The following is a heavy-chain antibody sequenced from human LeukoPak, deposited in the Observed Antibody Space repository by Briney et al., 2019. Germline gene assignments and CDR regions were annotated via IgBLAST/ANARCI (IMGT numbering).Heavy chain of an antibody. J-gene: IGHJ2*01. D-gene: IGHD4-23*01. CDR2: IIPIFGPA. CDR3: ARATGNSDHSPREPIHWYFDL. V-gene: IGHV1-69*13. CDR1: GGTFSTFG. Sequence: SVKVSCKASGGTFSTFGLSWVRQAAGQGLEWMGGIIPIFGPANYAQKFQGRVTITADESTSTAYMELSSLRSEDTAVYFCARATGNSDHSPREPIHWYFDLWGRGTLVTVSS.